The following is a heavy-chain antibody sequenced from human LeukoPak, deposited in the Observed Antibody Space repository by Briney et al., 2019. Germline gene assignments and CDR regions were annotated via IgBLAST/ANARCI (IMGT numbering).Heavy chain of an antibody. Sequence: WVRQPPGKGLEWIGSIYYSGSTYYNPSLPSLKSRVTISVDTSKNQFSLNLSSVTAADTAVYYCARDRQQLVRGDYFDYWGQGILVTVSS. V-gene: IGHV4-39*07. D-gene: IGHD6-13*01. CDR3: ARDRQQLVRGDYFDY. J-gene: IGHJ4*02. CDR2: IYYSGST.